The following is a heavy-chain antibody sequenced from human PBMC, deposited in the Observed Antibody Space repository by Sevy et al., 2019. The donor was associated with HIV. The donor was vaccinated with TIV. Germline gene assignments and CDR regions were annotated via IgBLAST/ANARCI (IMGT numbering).Heavy chain of an antibody. V-gene: IGHV3-74*01. D-gene: IGHD2-15*01. J-gene: IGHJ4*02. CDR1: GFIFSNYW. CDR2: IESDGSYT. CDR3: ARDLYVVKSGSPVVY. Sequence: GGSLRLSCAASGFIFSNYWMHWVRQAPGKGLEWVSRIESDGSYTTYADSVRGRFTISRDNAKNTLYLQLNSLRAEDTAVYYCARDLYVVKSGSPVVYWGQGTLVTVSS.